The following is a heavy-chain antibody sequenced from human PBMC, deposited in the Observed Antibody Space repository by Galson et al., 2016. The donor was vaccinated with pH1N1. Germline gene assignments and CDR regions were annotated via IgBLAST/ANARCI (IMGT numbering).Heavy chain of an antibody. J-gene: IGHJ4*02. CDR2: ISNSGSA. CDR1: GGSISFYY. Sequence: KTLSLTCTVSGGSISFYYWSWIRQPPGKGLEWIGYISNSGSANYSPSLKSRVTISGDTSKNQFSLRLTSVTAADTAVYYCARISGSKFDYWGQGTLVTVSS. CDR3: ARISGSKFDY. V-gene: IGHV4-59*08. D-gene: IGHD1-26*01.